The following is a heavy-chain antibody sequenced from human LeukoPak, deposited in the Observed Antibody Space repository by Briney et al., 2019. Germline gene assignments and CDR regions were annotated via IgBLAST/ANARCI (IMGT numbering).Heavy chain of an antibody. V-gene: IGHV4-34*01. J-gene: IGHJ4*02. CDR1: GGSFSGYY. D-gene: IGHD3-3*01. Sequence: NPSETLSLTCAVYGGSFSGYYWSWIRQPPGKGLEWIGEINHSGSTNYNPSLKSRVTISVDTSKNQFSLKLSSVTAADTAVYYCARGGVVIRYFDYWGQGTLVTVSS. CDR2: INHSGST. CDR3: ARGGVVIRYFDY.